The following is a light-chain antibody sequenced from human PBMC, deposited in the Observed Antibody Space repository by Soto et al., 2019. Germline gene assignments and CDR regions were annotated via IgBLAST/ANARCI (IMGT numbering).Light chain of an antibody. Sequence: DIQMTQSPTFLYASVGDKVTITCRASQDIRNFVAWYQQKPGKAPKLLIYAASTLQSGVPSRFSGSGSGTDFTLTINSLQPEDVATYSCQKYSSVPVFGPGTKVEIK. CDR3: QKYSSVPV. V-gene: IGKV1-27*01. CDR1: QDIRNF. J-gene: IGKJ3*01. CDR2: AAS.